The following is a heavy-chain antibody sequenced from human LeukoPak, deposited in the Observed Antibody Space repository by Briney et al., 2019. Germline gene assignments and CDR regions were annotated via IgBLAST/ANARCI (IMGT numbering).Heavy chain of an antibody. Sequence: PGGSLRLSCAASGFAFSTYWMSWVRQAPGKGLEWVANIKQDGSQKYYVDSVRGRFTISRDNAKNSLYLQMNSLRAEDTAVYYCARDGSSGWYSGGIDYWGQGTLVTVSS. V-gene: IGHV3-7*01. D-gene: IGHD6-19*01. CDR2: IKQDGSQK. CDR1: GFAFSTYW. CDR3: ARDGSSGWYSGGIDY. J-gene: IGHJ4*02.